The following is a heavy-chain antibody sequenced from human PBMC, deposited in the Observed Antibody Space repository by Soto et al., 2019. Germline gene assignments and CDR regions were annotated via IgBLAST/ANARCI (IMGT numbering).Heavy chain of an antibody. Sequence: QMQLVESGGGVVQPGRSLKLSCAASGFSFRSDGMHWVRQAPGKGLEWVAVIWYDGSNKYYADSVKGRLTISRDNSKNTLYLQMNSLRAEDTAVYYCARGSYSVAYGMDVWGQGTTVTVPS. CDR3: ARGSYSVAYGMDV. CDR2: IWYDGSNK. D-gene: IGHD1-26*01. V-gene: IGHV3-33*01. CDR1: GFSFRSDG. J-gene: IGHJ6*02.